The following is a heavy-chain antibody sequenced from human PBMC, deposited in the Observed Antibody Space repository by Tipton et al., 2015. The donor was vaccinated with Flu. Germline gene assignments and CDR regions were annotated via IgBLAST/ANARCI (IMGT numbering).Heavy chain of an antibody. V-gene: IGHV3-23*01. CDR2: ITPGGVDT. D-gene: IGHD2-21*02. J-gene: IGHJ4*02. CDR1: GFTFSAYA. CDR3: AKIWRRGDDLGDDY. Sequence: SLRLSCAASGFTFSAYAMSWVRQAPGKGLEWVSSITPGGVDTYYAGSVKGRFTISRDNSKNTLYLLMSSLRAGDTAIYYCAKIWRRGDDLGDDYWGQGNLVTVSS.